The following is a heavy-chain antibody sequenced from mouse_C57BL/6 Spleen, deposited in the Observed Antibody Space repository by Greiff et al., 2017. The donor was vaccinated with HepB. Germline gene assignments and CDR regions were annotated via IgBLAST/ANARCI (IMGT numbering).Heavy chain of an antibody. D-gene: IGHD2-3*01. CDR3: ARRYDHYAMDY. CDR2: ISSGGSYT. J-gene: IGHJ4*01. Sequence: EVMLVESGGDLVKPGGSLKLSCAASGFTFSSYGMSWVRQTPDKRLEWVATISSGGSYTYYPDSVKGRFTISRDNAKNTLYLQMSSLKSEDTAMYYCARRYDHYAMDYWGQGTSVTVSS. CDR1: GFTFSSYG. V-gene: IGHV5-6*02.